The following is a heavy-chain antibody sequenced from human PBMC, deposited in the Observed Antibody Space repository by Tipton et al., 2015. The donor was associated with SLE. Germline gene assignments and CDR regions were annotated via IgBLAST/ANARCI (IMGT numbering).Heavy chain of an antibody. CDR3: ARVQQYYDSSGYYDY. CDR1: GFTVSSNY. D-gene: IGHD3-22*01. J-gene: IGHJ4*02. CDR2: IYSGGST. V-gene: IGHV3-53*01. Sequence: SLRLSCAASGFTVSSNYMSWVRQAPGKGLEWVSVIYSGGSTYYADSVKGRFTISRDNSKNTLYLQMNSLRAEDTAVYYCARVQQYYDSSGYYDYWGQGSLVTVSS.